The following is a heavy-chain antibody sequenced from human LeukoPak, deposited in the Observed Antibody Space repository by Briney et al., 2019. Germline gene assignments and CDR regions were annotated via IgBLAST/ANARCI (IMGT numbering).Heavy chain of an antibody. CDR3: ARDHGIAAAGDYYYYYGMDV. D-gene: IGHD6-13*01. V-gene: IGHV3-7*01. CDR2: IKEDGSEK. Sequence: GGSLRLSCAASGFPFNSYWMTWVRQAPGKGLEWVANIKEDGSEKYYVDSVKGRFAISRDNAKNSLFLQMNSLGAEDTAVYYCARDHGIAAAGDYYYYYGMDVWGQGTTVTVSS. J-gene: IGHJ6*02. CDR1: GFPFNSYW.